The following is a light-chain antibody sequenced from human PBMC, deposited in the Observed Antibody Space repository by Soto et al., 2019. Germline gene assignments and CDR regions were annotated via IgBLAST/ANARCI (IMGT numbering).Light chain of an antibody. CDR1: QTVNRNY. J-gene: IGKJ1*01. Sequence: EIVLTQSPGTLALSLADEATLSCTASQTVNRNYLAWYLQKPAQPPRLLIYGVSNRAPGVPDRFSGGGSGTEFTLTIARLEPNDFGTYYCQQYIASPRTFGQGTRLELK. CDR2: GVS. V-gene: IGKV3-20*01. CDR3: QQYIASPRT.